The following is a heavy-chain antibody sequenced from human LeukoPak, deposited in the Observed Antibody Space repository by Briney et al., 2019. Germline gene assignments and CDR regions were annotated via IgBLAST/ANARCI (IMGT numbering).Heavy chain of an antibody. CDR1: GFTFSSYG. J-gene: IGHJ4*02. V-gene: IGHV3-30*02. CDR3: ARVWYSGSYPVDY. D-gene: IGHD1-26*01. Sequence: GGSLRLSCAASGFTFSSYGMHWVRQAPGKGLEWVTFIQNDGRHEYYADSVKGRFTISRDNAKNSLYLQMNSLRAEDTAVYYCARVWYSGSYPVDYWGQGTLVTVSS. CDR2: IQNDGRHE.